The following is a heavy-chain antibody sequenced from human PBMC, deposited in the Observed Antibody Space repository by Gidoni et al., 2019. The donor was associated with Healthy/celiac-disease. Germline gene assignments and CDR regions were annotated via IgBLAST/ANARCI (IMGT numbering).Heavy chain of an antibody. D-gene: IGHD3-22*01. CDR2: IIPNLGIA. CDR1: GGTFSSYT. J-gene: IGHJ6*02. CDR3: AREGGYYDSSGSYYYYGMDV. Sequence: QVQLVQSGAEVTKPGSSVKVSSHASGGTFSSYTTRGVRQAPGQGIEWMGRIIPNLGIANYAQKFQGRVSITADKSTITAYMELSSLRSEDTAVYYCAREGGYYDSSGSYYYYGMDVWGQGTTVTVSS. V-gene: IGHV1-69*08.